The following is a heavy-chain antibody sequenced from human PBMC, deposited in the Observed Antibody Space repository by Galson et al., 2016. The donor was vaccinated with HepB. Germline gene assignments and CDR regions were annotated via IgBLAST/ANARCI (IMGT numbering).Heavy chain of an antibody. J-gene: IGHJ4*02. CDR3: AIDRVGVGSLEN. CDR1: GYTLTDLS. Sequence: SVKVSCKVSGYTLTDLSMHWVRQTPGKGLEWMGGFDPEEAETIYAQKFQGRVAMTEDTSTDTAYMELSGLRSEDTAVYYCAIDRVGVGSLENWGQGTLVTVSS. CDR2: FDPEEAET. D-gene: IGHD1-26*01. V-gene: IGHV1-24*01.